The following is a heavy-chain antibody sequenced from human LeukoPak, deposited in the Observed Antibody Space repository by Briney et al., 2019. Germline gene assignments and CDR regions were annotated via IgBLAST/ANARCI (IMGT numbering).Heavy chain of an antibody. CDR1: GGSISSGNW. CDR3: ARDRGPTGCDFDY. CDR2: IYHSGST. J-gene: IGHJ4*02. Sequence: SGTLSLTCAASGGSISSGNWWSWVRQPPGKGLEWIGEIYHSGSTNYNPSLKSRVTISVDKSKNQFSLKLNSVTAADTAVYYCARDRGPTGCDFDYWGQGTLVTVSS. D-gene: IGHD1-14*01. V-gene: IGHV4-4*02.